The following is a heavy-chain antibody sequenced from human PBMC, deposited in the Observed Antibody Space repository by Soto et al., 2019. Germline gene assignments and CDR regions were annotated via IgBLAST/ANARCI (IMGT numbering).Heavy chain of an antibody. Sequence: GSLSLSCAASGFTFSDAWMSWSRQAPGNGLDWVGRMKSKSHGGTTEYAAPVRGRFTISRDDSKNTLYLQMNSLKTEDTAVYYCTTDLWRIAVVVGSTGYFKPWGQGT. J-gene: IGHJ5*02. CDR1: GFTFSDAW. V-gene: IGHV3-15*01. CDR3: TTDLWRIAVVVGSTGYFKP. D-gene: IGHD2-15*01. CDR2: MKSKSHGGTT.